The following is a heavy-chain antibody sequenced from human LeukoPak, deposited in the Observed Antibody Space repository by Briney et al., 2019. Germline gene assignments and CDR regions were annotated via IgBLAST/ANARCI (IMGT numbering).Heavy chain of an antibody. Sequence: ASVKVSCKASGYTLTSYYMHWVRQAPGQGLEWMGIMNPSVGATTYAPRFQGRVTMTRDTSTSTFYMELSGLTSEDTAVYYCAREGVFQAFDFWGQGTMVTVSS. CDR1: GYTLTSYY. D-gene: IGHD3-16*01. CDR3: AREGVFQAFDF. V-gene: IGHV1-46*01. CDR2: MNPSVGAT. J-gene: IGHJ3*01.